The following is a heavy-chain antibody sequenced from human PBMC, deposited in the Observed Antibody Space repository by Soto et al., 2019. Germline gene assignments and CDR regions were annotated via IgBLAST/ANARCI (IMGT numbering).Heavy chain of an antibody. Sequence: EVQLVESGGGLVQPGRSLRLSGAVSGFIFDDYAMHWVRQAPGKGLEWVAGITWHGGSIGYADSVQGRFIISRDTATNSLYVPRTSLRPEDTALYYCAIDSASRSYEAFDIWGQGTMVTVSS. CDR1: GFIFDDYA. CDR3: AIDSASRSYEAFDI. CDR2: ITWHGGSI. J-gene: IGHJ3*02. V-gene: IGHV3-9*01. D-gene: IGHD3-10*01.